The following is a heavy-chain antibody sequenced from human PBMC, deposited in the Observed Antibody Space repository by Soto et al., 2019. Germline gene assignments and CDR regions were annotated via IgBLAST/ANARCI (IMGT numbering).Heavy chain of an antibody. Sequence: GGSLRLSCAASGFTFSDHYMDWVRQAPGKGLEWVGRTRNKANSYTTEYAASVKGRFTISRDDLKNSLYLQMNSLKTEDTAVYYCARENYDFWSGYSTYYYYYGMDVWGQGTTVTVSS. CDR2: TRNKANSYTT. CDR1: GFTFSDHY. V-gene: IGHV3-72*01. J-gene: IGHJ6*02. D-gene: IGHD3-3*01. CDR3: ARENYDFWSGYSTYYYYYGMDV.